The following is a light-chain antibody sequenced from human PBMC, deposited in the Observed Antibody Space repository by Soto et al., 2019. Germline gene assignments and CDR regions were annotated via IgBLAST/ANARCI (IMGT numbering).Light chain of an antibody. CDR3: QQYDNSVWT. CDR1: QSVTTQ. V-gene: IGKV3-20*01. Sequence: IVLTQSPGTLSLSPGERATLSCRASQSVTTQLAWYQQKPGQAPRLLIYGASRRATGIPDRFSGSGSGTDFTLTISRLEPEDVAVYYCQQYDNSVWTFGQGTKVDI. CDR2: GAS. J-gene: IGKJ1*01.